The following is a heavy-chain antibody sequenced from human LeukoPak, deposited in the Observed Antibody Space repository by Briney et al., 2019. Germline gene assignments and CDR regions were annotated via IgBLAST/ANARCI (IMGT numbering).Heavy chain of an antibody. CDR3: ARVIAAAPGYWYFDL. J-gene: IGHJ2*01. CDR2: IYYSGST. Sequence: PSETLSLTRTVSGGSISSYYWSWIRQPPGKGLEWIGYIYYSGSTNYNPSLKSRVTISVDTSKNQFSLKLSSVTAADTAVYYCARVIAAAPGYWYFDLWGRGTLVTVSS. V-gene: IGHV4-59*01. CDR1: GGSISSYY. D-gene: IGHD6-13*01.